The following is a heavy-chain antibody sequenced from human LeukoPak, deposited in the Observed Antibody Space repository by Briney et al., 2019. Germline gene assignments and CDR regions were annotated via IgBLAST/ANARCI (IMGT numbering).Heavy chain of an antibody. CDR1: GFTFSSYG. D-gene: IGHD6-19*01. CDR3: AKFSRYSSGWYVDY. Sequence: GGTLTLSCAASGFTFSSYGMSWVRQAPGKGLEWVSGISGSGGSTNYADSVKGRFTISRDNSKNTLYLQMNSLRAEDTAVYYCAKFSRYSSGWYVDYGGQGTLVTVSS. V-gene: IGHV3-23*01. CDR2: ISGSGGST. J-gene: IGHJ4*02.